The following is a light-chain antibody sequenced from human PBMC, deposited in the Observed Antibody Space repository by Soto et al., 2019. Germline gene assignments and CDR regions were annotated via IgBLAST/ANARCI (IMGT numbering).Light chain of an antibody. J-gene: IGLJ1*01. V-gene: IGLV2-8*01. Sequence: QSVLTQPPSASGSPGQSVTISCTGTSSDVGGYNYVSWYQQHPGKAPKLMIYEVSKRPSGVPDRFSGSKSGNTASLTVSGLQAEDEADYYCSSYAGSNKVFGTGT. CDR1: SSDVGGYNY. CDR3: SSYAGSNKV. CDR2: EVS.